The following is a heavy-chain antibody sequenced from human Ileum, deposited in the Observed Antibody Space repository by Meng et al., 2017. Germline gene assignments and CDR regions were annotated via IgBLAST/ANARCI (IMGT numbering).Heavy chain of an antibody. CDR3: AKDRQSGYDGAFDI. V-gene: IGHV3-9*03. J-gene: IGHJ3*02. D-gene: IGHD5-12*01. CDR1: GFTFDDYS. Sequence: SLKISCAASGFTFDDYSMNWVRQAPGKGLEWVSGISWNSGGIGYADSVKGRFTISRDNAKNSLYLQMNSLRAEDMASYYCAKDRQSGYDGAFDIWGQGTMVTVSS. CDR2: ISWNSGGI.